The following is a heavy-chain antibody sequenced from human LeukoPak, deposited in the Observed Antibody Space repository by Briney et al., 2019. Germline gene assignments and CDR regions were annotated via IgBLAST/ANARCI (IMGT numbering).Heavy chain of an antibody. Sequence: PGGSLRLSCAASGFTFSSYSMNWVRQAPGKGLEWVSSISSSSSYIYYADSVKGRFTISRDNAKNSLYLQMNSLRAEDTAVYYCARTGGQEAVFDYWGQGTLVTVSS. D-gene: IGHD1-14*01. J-gene: IGHJ4*02. V-gene: IGHV3-21*01. CDR2: ISSSSSYI. CDR3: ARTGGQEAVFDY. CDR1: GFTFSSYS.